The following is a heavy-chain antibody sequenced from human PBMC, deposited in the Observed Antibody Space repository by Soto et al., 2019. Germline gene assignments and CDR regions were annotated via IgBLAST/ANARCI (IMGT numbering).Heavy chain of an antibody. CDR3: ARRYFDWLFHWENGIWFDP. D-gene: IGHD3-9*01. CDR1: GGSFSGYY. Sequence: PSETLSLTCAVYGGSFSGYYWSWIRQPPGKGLEWIGEINHSGSTNYNPSLKSRVTISVDTSKNQFSLKLSSVTAADTAVYYCARRYFDWLFHWENGIWFDPWGQGTLVT. J-gene: IGHJ5*02. CDR2: INHSGST. V-gene: IGHV4-34*01.